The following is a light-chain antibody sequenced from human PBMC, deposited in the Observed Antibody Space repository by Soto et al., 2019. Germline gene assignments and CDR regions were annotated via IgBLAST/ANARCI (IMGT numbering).Light chain of an antibody. V-gene: IGKV3-20*01. J-gene: IGKJ2*01. CDR1: QSVSSTY. CDR3: QQYGSSPVT. Sequence: EIVLTQSPGTLSLSPGERATLSCRASQSVSSTYLAWYQQKPGQAPRLLIYGASNRATGIPDRFSGSGSVTDFTLTISRLEPEDFALYFWQQYGSSPVTFGQGTKLEIK. CDR2: GAS.